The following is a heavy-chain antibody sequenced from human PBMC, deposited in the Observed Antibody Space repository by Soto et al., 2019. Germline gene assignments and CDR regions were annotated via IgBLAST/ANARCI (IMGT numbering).Heavy chain of an antibody. CDR3: ARNSGSGSLVFDY. Sequence: QVQLRESGPGLVKPSQTLSLTCTVSGGSISSGGYYWSWIRQHPVKGLEWIGYIYYSGNTYYNPSLKSRVTISVDTSKNQFSLKLSSVTAADTAVYYCARNSGSGSLVFDYWGQGTLVTVSS. CDR2: IYYSGNT. J-gene: IGHJ4*02. D-gene: IGHD3-10*01. CDR1: GGSISSGGYY. V-gene: IGHV4-31*03.